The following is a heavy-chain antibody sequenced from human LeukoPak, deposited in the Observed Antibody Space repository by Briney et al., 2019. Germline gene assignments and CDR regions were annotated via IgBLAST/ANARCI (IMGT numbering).Heavy chain of an antibody. CDR1: GFTFSSYS. CDR3: ASDSSNWNYRECYFDY. Sequence: PGGSPRLSCAASGFTFSSYSMNRVRQAPGKGLEWVSSISSSSSYIYYADSVKGRFTISRDNAKNSLYLQMNSLRAEDTAVYYCASDSSNWNYRECYFDYWGQGTLVTVSS. CDR2: ISSSSSYI. J-gene: IGHJ4*02. V-gene: IGHV3-21*01. D-gene: IGHD1-7*01.